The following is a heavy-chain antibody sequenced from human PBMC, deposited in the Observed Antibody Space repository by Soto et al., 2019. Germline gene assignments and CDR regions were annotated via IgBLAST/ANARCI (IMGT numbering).Heavy chain of an antibody. CDR1: GGSVSSGSYY. Sequence: QVQLQESGPGLVKPSETLSLTCTVSGGSVSSGSYYWSWIRQPPGKGLEWIGYSYYSGSTNYNPSLKSRVTISVDASKNQFSLKLSSVTAADTAVYYCANIVLTGYHLNYYYYGMDVWGQGTTVTVSS. D-gene: IGHD3-9*01. V-gene: IGHV4-61*01. J-gene: IGHJ6*02. CDR2: SYYSGST. CDR3: ANIVLTGYHLNYYYYGMDV.